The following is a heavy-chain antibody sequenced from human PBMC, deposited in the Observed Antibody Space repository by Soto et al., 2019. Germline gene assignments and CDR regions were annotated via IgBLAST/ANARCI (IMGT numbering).Heavy chain of an antibody. J-gene: IGHJ4*02. CDR1: GGSIGSYH. Sequence: SETLSLTCTISGGSIGSYHWSWVRQPPGKGLEWIASVYYTGTTNYNPSLGSRVTISIDAPENQISLKLTSVTAADTAFYYCARDTVLTGMFDFWGQGTLVTVSS. CDR2: VYYTGTT. CDR3: ARDTVLTGMFDF. D-gene: IGHD4-17*01. V-gene: IGHV4-59*01.